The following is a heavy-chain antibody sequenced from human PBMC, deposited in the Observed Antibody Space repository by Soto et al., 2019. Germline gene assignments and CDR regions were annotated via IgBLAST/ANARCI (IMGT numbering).Heavy chain of an antibody. J-gene: IGHJ6*02. CDR1: GGSISSYY. CDR2: IYTSGST. Sequence: SETLSLTCTVSGGSISSYYWSWIRQPAGKGLEWIGRIYTSGSTNYNPSLKSRVTMSVDTSKNQFSLKLSSVTAEDTAVYYCERDMVVLGDSNAYYYYGMDVWGQRTPVTVS. V-gene: IGHV4-4*07. D-gene: IGHD2-21*02. CDR3: ERDMVVLGDSNAYYYYGMDV.